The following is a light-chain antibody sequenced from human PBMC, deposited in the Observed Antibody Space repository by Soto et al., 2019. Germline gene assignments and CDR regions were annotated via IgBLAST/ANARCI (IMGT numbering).Light chain of an antibody. V-gene: IGKV3D-15*01. CDR1: QSVTNN. J-gene: IGKJ2*01. Sequence: EIALTQSPATLSLSLGERVTLSCRSSQSVTNNYLAWYQQKPGQAPRLLIYDASSRATGIPDRFSGSGSGTEFTLTISSLQSEDYAVYYCQQYNNWPPYTFGQGTKVDIK. CDR3: QQYNNWPPYT. CDR2: DAS.